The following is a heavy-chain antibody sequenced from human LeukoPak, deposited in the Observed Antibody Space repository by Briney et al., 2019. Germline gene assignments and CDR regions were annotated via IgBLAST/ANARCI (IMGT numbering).Heavy chain of an antibody. CDR3: ATSESQTKFDY. CDR1: GYSFTSYW. D-gene: IGHD1/OR15-1a*01. J-gene: IGHJ4*02. Sequence: GESLKISCKGSGYSFTSYWIGWVRQMPGKGLEWMGIIFPGDSDTTFSPPFQGPVTISADKSINTAYLQWSSLKASDTAMFYCATSESQTKFDYWGQGTLVTVSS. V-gene: IGHV5-51*06. CDR2: IFPGDSDT.